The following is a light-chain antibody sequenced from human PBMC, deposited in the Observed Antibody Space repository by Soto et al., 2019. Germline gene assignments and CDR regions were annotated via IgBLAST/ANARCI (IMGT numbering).Light chain of an antibody. J-gene: IGLJ3*02. V-gene: IGLV2-14*03. CDR3: CAYTARTTLSWV. CDR1: SSDIGGYNH. CDR2: DVD. Sequence: QSALTQPTSVSGSPGQSITISCTGVSSDIGGYNHVSWYQQHPGKVPRLIIYDVDNRPLGVSNRFSGSHSGNMASLTISGLQAEDEADYYCCAYTARTTLSWVFGGGTKLTVL.